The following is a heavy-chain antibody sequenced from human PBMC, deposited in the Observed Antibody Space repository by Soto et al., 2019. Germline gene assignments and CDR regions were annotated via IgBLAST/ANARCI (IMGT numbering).Heavy chain of an antibody. Sequence: EVKLVETGGALIQPGGSLTLSCAVSGFTVSTNYMAWVRQGPGKGLEWVSVIYTGGTTYYADSVTGRFTFSRDTSKNILYLHLNSLTTDDTAVYYCVRVWGYYFESWGQGTLVAVSS. CDR1: GFTVSTNY. V-gene: IGHV3-53*02. J-gene: IGHJ4*02. D-gene: IGHD1-26*01. CDR3: VRVWGYYFES. CDR2: IYTGGTT.